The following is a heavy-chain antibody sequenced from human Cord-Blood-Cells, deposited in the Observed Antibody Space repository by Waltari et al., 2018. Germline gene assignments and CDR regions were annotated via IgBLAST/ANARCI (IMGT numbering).Heavy chain of an antibody. CDR3: ATGYSSGWYDY. J-gene: IGHJ4*02. CDR2: VEPEDGET. Sequence: QVQLVPSGAEVKKPGASVKVSCKVSGYTLTELSMHWVRRAPGNGLEWMGGVEPEDGETIYAQKFQGRVTMTEDTSTDTAYMELSSLGSEDTAVYYCATGYSSGWYDYWGQGTLVTVSS. D-gene: IGHD6-19*01. V-gene: IGHV1-24*01. CDR1: GYTLTELS.